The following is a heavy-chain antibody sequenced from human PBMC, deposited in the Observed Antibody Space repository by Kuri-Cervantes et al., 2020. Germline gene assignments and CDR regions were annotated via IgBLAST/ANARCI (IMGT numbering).Heavy chain of an antibody. V-gene: IGHV3-7*01. J-gene: IGHJ4*02. Sequence: GESLKISCAASGLTFRNYGMHWVRQAPGKGLEWVANIKQDGSEKYYVDSVKGRFTISRDNAKNSLYLQMNSLRAEDTAVYYCARDGVQGVIHGVYDYIWGSYRYTGFYDYWGQGTLVTVSS. D-gene: IGHD3-16*02. CDR2: IKQDGSEK. CDR1: GLTFRNYG. CDR3: ARDGVQGVIHGVYDYIWGSYRYTGFYDY.